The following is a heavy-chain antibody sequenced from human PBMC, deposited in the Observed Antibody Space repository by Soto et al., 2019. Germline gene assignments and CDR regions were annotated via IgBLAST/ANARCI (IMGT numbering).Heavy chain of an antibody. CDR1: GGSINTDSW. Sequence: QVQLQESGPGLVSPLGTLSLTCAVSGGSINTDSWWTWVRQPPGKGLEWIGEIHRSRGTNYNSSLKSRVTIPIDRSTNHFSLRLYSVTAAEAAVDYCASREEARPFWGQGTLVTVSS. CDR3: ASREEARPF. CDR2: IHRSRGT. J-gene: IGHJ4*02. D-gene: IGHD6-6*01. V-gene: IGHV4-4*02.